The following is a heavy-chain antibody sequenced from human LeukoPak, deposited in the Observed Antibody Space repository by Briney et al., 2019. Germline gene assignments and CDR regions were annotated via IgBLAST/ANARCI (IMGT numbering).Heavy chain of an antibody. CDR2: ISSSSSTI. CDR3: AKEKVSSGWYVDY. Sequence: GGSLRLSCAASGFTFSSYSMNWVRQAPGKGLEWVSYISSSSSTIYYADSVKGRFTISRDNAKNSLYLQMNSLRGEDTAVYYCAKEKVSSGWYVDYWGQGTLVSVSS. J-gene: IGHJ4*02. CDR1: GFTFSSYS. V-gene: IGHV3-48*01. D-gene: IGHD6-19*01.